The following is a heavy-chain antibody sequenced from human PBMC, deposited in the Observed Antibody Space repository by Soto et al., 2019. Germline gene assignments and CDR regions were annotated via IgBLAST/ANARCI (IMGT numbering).Heavy chain of an antibody. J-gene: IGHJ3*02. Sequence: QVQLQESGPGLVKPSETLSLTCTVSGGSISSYYWSWIRQPPGKGLEWIGYIYYSGSTNYNPSLKSRVTISVDTSKNQFSLKLSSVSAAATAVYYCARDPGITGTNVGFDIWGQGTMVTVSS. CDR3: ARDPGITGTNVGFDI. V-gene: IGHV4-59*12. CDR2: IYYSGST. D-gene: IGHD1-20*01. CDR1: GGSISSYY.